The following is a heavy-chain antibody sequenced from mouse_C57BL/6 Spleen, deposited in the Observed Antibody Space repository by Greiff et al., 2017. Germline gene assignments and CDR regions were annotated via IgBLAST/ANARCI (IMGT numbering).Heavy chain of an antibody. CDR2: IYPGDGDT. Sequence: QVQLQQSGAELVKPGASVKISCKASGYAFSSYWMNWVKQRPGKGLEWIGQIYPGDGDTNYNGKFKGKATLTADKSSSTAYMQLSSLTSEDSAVYFCARDPFYYYGSSSDYYAMDYWGQGTSVTVSS. CDR1: GYAFSSYW. CDR3: ARDPFYYYGSSSDYYAMDY. V-gene: IGHV1-80*01. J-gene: IGHJ4*01. D-gene: IGHD1-1*01.